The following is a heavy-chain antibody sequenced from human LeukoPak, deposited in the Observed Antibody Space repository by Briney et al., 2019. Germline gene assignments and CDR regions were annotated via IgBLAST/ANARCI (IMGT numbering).Heavy chain of an antibody. J-gene: IGHJ6*03. CDR1: GGTFSSYA. Sequence: SVKVSCKASGGTFSSYAISWVRQAPGQGLEWMGGIIPIFGTANYAQKFQGRVTMTRDTSTSTVYMELSSLRSEDTAVYYCARGDYYYYYMDVWGKGTTVTISS. CDR2: IIPIFGTA. CDR3: ARGDYYYYYMDV. V-gene: IGHV1-69*05.